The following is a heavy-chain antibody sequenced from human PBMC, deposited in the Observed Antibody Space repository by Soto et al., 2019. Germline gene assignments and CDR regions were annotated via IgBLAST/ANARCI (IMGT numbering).Heavy chain of an antibody. V-gene: IGHV3-15*01. CDR3: TAQFYFDASGYSFDL. D-gene: IGHD3-22*01. CDR2: MKSKSEGETT. Sequence: PGGSLRLSCAASGFTFNNAWMGWVRQAPGQGLEWVGHMKSKSEGETTDYAAPVKGRFTISRDDSKNTVYLQMNSLTTEDTAVYYCTAQFYFDASGYSFDLWGQGTPVTVSS. CDR1: GFTFNNAW. J-gene: IGHJ4*02.